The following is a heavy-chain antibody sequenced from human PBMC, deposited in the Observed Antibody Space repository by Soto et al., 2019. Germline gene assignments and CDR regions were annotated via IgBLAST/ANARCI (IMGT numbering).Heavy chain of an antibody. CDR2: IYYSGST. Sequence: SETLSLTCTVSGGSISISSYYWGCIRQPPGKGLEWIGSIYYSGSTYYNPSLKSRVTISVDTSKNQFSLKLSSVTAADTAVYYCARVRAARSSYYYGMDVWGQGTTVTVSS. V-gene: IGHV4-39*01. D-gene: IGHD6-6*01. CDR3: ARVRAARSSYYYGMDV. CDR1: GGSISISSYY. J-gene: IGHJ6*02.